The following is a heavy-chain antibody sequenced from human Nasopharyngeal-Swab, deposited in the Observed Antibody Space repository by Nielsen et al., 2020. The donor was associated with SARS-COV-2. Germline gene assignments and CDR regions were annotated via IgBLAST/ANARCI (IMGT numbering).Heavy chain of an antibody. Sequence: SEKGSCKASGGTFSSYAISWVRQAPGQGREWMGGIIPIFGTANYAQKFQGRVTITADESTSTAYMELSSLRSEDTAVYYCARDLWRRAARDYYYYGMDVWGQGTTVTVSS. CDR3: ARDLWRRAARDYYYYGMDV. D-gene: IGHD3-3*01. V-gene: IGHV1-69*13. CDR1: GGTFSSYA. CDR2: IIPIFGTA. J-gene: IGHJ6*02.